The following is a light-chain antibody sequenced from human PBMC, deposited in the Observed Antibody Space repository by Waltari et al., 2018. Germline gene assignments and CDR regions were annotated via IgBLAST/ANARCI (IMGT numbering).Light chain of an antibody. CDR1: DPNMGGNT. J-gene: IGLJ2*01. V-gene: IGLV1-44*01. Sequence: QSVLTQPPSTSGTPGQRVTISCSGSDPNMGGNTVNWYQQVPGTAPKLLIYSNDLRPSGVPDRISGSKSGTSASLAITGLLSEDEADYYCAAWDDRLNGLIFGGGTRLTVL. CDR3: AAWDDRLNGLI. CDR2: SND.